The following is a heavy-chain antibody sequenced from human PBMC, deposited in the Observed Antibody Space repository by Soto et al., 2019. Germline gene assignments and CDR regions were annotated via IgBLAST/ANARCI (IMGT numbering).Heavy chain of an antibody. CDR1: CFSISSGTYY. CDR2: IYHTGSS. CDR3: ARDLFDTTVDYYFDY. V-gene: IGHV4-30-4*01. Sequence: QVQLQESGPGLVMPSQTLSLTCTVSCFSISSGTYYWSWLRQPPGKGLEWIGYIYHTGSSQSNPSLKSRVAISIDTSKNQFTRELRSVTAADTAVYYCARDLFDTTVDYYFDYWGPGRLVTVSS. D-gene: IGHD3-9*01. J-gene: IGHJ4*02.